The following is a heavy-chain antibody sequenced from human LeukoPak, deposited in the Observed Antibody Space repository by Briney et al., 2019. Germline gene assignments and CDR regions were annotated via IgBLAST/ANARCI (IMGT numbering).Heavy chain of an antibody. CDR2: IDSHSNVI. CDR3: AQEGISWYRVIDI. CDR1: GFSFISYE. V-gene: IGHV3-48*03. D-gene: IGHD6-13*01. J-gene: IGHJ3*02. Sequence: GGSLRLSCAASGFSFISYEMNWVRQAPGKGLEWISYIDSHSNVITYTNSVKGRFTISRDNPRNSLSLQMNSLRAEDTAFYYCAQEGISWYRVIDIWGQGTMVTVSS.